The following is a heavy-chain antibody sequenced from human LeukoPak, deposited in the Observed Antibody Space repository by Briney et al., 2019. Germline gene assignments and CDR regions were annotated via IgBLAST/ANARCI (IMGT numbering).Heavy chain of an antibody. D-gene: IGHD3-3*01. J-gene: IGHJ4*02. Sequence: KPSETLSLTCTVSGGSISIYYWSWIRQPPGKRLEWIGHIYYSGSTNYNPSLKSRVTISVDTSKNQFSLKLSSVTAADTAVYYCASRSSIWSGYQDTLYYFDSWGQGTLVTVSS. CDR3: ASRSSIWSGYQDTLYYFDS. CDR2: IYYSGST. V-gene: IGHV4-59*01. CDR1: GGSISIYY.